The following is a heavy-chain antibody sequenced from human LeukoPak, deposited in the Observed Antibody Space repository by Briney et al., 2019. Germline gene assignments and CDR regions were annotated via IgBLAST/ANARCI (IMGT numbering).Heavy chain of an antibody. CDR2: IYTSGST. CDR1: GDSISSGSYY. Sequence: SETLSLTCTVSGDSISSGSYYWSWIRQPAGKGLEWIGRIYTSGSTNYNPSLKSRVTISVDTSKNQFSLKLSSVTAADTAVYYCARYGYSYGYRWWFDPWGQGTLVTVSS. V-gene: IGHV4-61*02. J-gene: IGHJ5*02. CDR3: ARYGYSYGYRWWFDP. D-gene: IGHD5-18*01.